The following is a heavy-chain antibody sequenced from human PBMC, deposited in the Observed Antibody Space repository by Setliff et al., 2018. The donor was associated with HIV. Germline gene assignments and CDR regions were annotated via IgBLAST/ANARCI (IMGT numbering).Heavy chain of an antibody. D-gene: IGHD5-18*01. Sequence: PSETLSLTCAVYGGSFSGYYWSWIRQAPGKGLEWIGEIDHSGSTNYNPSLKSRVTISVDTSKNHFSLRLTSVTAADTAVYYCARPRLGGTPMDRDAFDIWDQGTMVTVSS. J-gene: IGHJ3*02. V-gene: IGHV4-34*01. CDR3: ARPRLGGTPMDRDAFDI. CDR1: GGSFSGYY. CDR2: IDHSGST.